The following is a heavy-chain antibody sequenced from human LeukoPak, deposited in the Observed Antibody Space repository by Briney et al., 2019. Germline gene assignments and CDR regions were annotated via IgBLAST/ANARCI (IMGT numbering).Heavy chain of an antibody. J-gene: IGHJ4*02. V-gene: IGHV3-30*18. D-gene: IGHD6-19*01. CDR1: GFTFSSYG. CDR2: ISYDGSNK. Sequence: GRALRLSCAASGFTFSSYGMHWVRQAPGKGLEWVAVISYDGSNKYYVDSVKGRFTISRDNPKNTLSLQMSSLRAEDTAVYYCAKAGHSSGWATTNFDCWGQGTLVTVSS. CDR3: AKAGHSSGWATTNFDC.